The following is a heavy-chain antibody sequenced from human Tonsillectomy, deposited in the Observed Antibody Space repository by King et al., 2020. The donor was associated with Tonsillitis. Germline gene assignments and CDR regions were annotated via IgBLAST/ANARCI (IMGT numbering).Heavy chain of an antibody. CDR3: ARVLTRDGYNWSYFDY. J-gene: IGHJ4*02. V-gene: IGHV4-39*07. CDR2: IYYSGNT. CDR1: GGSVSRSSYY. Sequence: QLQESGPGLVKPSETLSLTCTVSGGSVSRSSYYWGWIRQPPGKGLEWIGSIYYSGNTFYNPSLKSRVTISVDTSKDQFSLKLTSVTAADTAVYYCARVLTRDGYNWSYFDYWGQGTLVTVSS. D-gene: IGHD5-24*01.